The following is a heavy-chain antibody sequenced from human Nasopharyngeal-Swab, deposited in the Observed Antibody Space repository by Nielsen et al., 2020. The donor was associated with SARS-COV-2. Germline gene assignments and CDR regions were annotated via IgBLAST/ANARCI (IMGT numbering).Heavy chain of an antibody. D-gene: IGHD4-17*01. Sequence: RQAPGKGLEWVGYIYYSGGTNYNPSLKSRVTISVDTSKNQFSLKLSSVTAADTAVYYCAREVDDYGDYPGSLVFDYWGQGTLVTVSS. CDR2: IYYSGGT. CDR3: AREVDDYGDYPGSLVFDY. V-gene: IGHV4-59*01. J-gene: IGHJ4*02.